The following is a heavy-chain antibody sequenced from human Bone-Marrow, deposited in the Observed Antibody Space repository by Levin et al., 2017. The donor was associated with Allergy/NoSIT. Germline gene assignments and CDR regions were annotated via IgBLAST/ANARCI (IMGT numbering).Heavy chain of an antibody. D-gene: IGHD3-10*01. Sequence: VASVKVSCKASGYTFTSYDINWVRQATGQGLEWMGWMNPNSGNTGYAQKFQGRVTMTRNTSISTAYMELSSLRSEDTAVYYCARRGVYGSGLSQTRDIWGQGTMVTVSS. J-gene: IGHJ3*02. CDR1: GYTFTSYD. CDR2: MNPNSGNT. CDR3: ARRGVYGSGLSQTRDI. V-gene: IGHV1-8*01.